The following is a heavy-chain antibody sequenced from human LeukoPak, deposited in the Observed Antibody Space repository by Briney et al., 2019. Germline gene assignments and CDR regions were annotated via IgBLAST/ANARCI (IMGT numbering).Heavy chain of an antibody. Sequence: GASVKVSCKASGNTFIGYWIHWVRQAPRQGLEWMGAINPRGDATIGAQKFQGRVTTTRDTSTSTVYIELSSLRSEDAAVYYCAREGQQLKHFDYWGQGTLVTVSS. CDR3: AREGQQLKHFDY. D-gene: IGHD1-1*01. J-gene: IGHJ4*02. CDR2: INPRGDAT. CDR1: GNTFIGYW. V-gene: IGHV1-46*01.